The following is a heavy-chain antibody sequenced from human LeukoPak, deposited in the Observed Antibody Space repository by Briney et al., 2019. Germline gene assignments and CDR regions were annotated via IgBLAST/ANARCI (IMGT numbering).Heavy chain of an antibody. D-gene: IGHD6-19*01. CDR3: ANRRGTSGWSEGYFDY. V-gene: IGHV2-5*02. J-gene: IGHJ4*02. CDR2: IYWDDDK. Sequence: SGPTLVNPTQTLTLTCTFSGLSLSTSGVGVGWIRQPPGKAPEWLALIYWDDDKRYSPSLKSRLTITKDTSKNQVVLTMTNVDPLDTATYYCANRRGTSGWSEGYFDYWGQGTLVTVSS. CDR1: GLSLSTSGVG.